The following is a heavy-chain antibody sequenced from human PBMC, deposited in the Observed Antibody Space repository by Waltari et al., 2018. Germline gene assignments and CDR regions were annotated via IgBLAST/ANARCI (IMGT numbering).Heavy chain of an antibody. V-gene: IGHV4-38-2*02. Sequence: QVQLQESGPGLVKPSETLSLTCAVSGYSISSGYYWGWIRQPPGKGLEWSGSIYHSGSTYDNPSLQRRVTISVESSKHQFSLKLSSVTAADMAVYYCAREPLWFGELFGGYYFDYWGQGTLVTVSS. CDR1: GYSISSGYY. CDR3: AREPLWFGELFGGYYFDY. D-gene: IGHD3-10*01. J-gene: IGHJ4*02. CDR2: IYHSGST.